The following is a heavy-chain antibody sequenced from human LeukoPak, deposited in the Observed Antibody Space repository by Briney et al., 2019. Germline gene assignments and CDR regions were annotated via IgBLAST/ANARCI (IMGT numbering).Heavy chain of an antibody. CDR1: GGSISSYY. Sequence: SETLSLTCTVSGGSISSYYWSWTRQPPGKGLEWIGYIYYSGSTNYNPSLKSRVTISVDTSKNQFSLKLSSVTAADTAVYYCARTHSKQWLVTANFDYWGQGTLVTVSS. D-gene: IGHD6-19*01. V-gene: IGHV4-59*08. CDR3: ARTHSKQWLVTANFDY. CDR2: IYYSGST. J-gene: IGHJ4*02.